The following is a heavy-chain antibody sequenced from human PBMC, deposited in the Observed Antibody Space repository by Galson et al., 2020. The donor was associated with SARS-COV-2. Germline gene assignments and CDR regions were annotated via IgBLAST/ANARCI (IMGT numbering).Heavy chain of an antibody. Sequence: GGSLRLSCAASGFTFSSYAMSWVRQAPGKGLEWVSAISGSGGSTYYADSVKGRFTISRDNSKNTLYLQMNSLRAEDTAVYYCAKSRCTSCYASWGHFDYWGQGTLVTVSS. CDR2: ISGSGGST. J-gene: IGHJ4*02. D-gene: IGHD2-2*01. CDR3: AKSRCTSCYASWGHFDY. V-gene: IGHV3-23*01. CDR1: GFTFSSYA.